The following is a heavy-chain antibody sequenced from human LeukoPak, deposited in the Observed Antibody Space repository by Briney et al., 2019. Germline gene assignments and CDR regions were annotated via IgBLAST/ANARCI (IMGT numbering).Heavy chain of an antibody. CDR3: ARGLSARKGYNWFDP. D-gene: IGHD2-2*01. Sequence: SETLSLTCAVYGGSFSGYYWSWIRQPPGKGLEWIGEINHSGSTSYNPSLKSRVTISVDTSKNQFSLKLSSVTAADTAVYYCARGLSARKGYNWFDPWGQGTLVTVSS. V-gene: IGHV4-34*01. CDR1: GGSFSGYY. J-gene: IGHJ5*02. CDR2: INHSGST.